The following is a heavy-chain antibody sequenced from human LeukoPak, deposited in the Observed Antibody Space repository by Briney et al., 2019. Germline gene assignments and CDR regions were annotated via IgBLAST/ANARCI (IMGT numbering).Heavy chain of an antibody. V-gene: IGHV4-59*12. CDR1: GGSISSYY. CDR3: ARDGRGGRNYFDY. CDR2: IYYSGST. J-gene: IGHJ4*02. Sequence: SETLSLACTVSGGSISSYYWSWIRQPPGKGLEWIGYIYYSGSTYYNPSLKSRVTISVDTSKNQFSLKLSSVTAADTAVYYCARDGRGGRNYFDYWGQGTLVTVSS.